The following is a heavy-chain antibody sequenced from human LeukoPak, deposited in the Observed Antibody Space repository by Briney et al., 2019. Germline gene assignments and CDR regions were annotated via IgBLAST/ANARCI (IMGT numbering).Heavy chain of an antibody. V-gene: IGHV4-39*01. CDR2: IYYSGTT. CDR1: GGSISSSHHY. CDR3: ARQSSDYYYYYIDV. Sequence: SETLSLTCTVSGGSISSSHHYWGWIRQPPGKGLEWIGSIYYSGTTYYNPSLESRVTISDDTSKNRFSLMLTSVTAADTAVYYCARQSSDYYYYYIDVWGEGTTVIVSS. J-gene: IGHJ6*03.